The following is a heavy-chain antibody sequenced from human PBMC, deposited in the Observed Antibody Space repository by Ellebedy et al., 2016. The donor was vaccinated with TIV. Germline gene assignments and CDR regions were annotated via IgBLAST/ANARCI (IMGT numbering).Heavy chain of an antibody. D-gene: IGHD5-18*01. CDR1: GFTFSSYA. J-gene: IGHJ4*02. CDR3: VKTSHTAPENY. V-gene: IGHV3-64D*09. Sequence: ESLKISCAASGFTFSSYAMSWVRQAPGKGLEYVSAISSNGGSTYYADSVKGRFTISRDNSKNTLYLQMSSLRAEDTAVYYCVKTSHTAPENYWGQGTLVTVSS. CDR2: ISSNGGST.